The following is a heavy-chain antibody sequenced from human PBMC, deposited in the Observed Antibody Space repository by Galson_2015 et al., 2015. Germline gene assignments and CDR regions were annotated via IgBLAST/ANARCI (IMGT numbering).Heavy chain of an antibody. Sequence: NYWIGWVRQMPGQCLEWMGMIYPGGSNIKYNPSFQGQVTISADRSTSTAYLQWSSLKASDTAMYYCARSSSMVRGIIYYGMDVWGQGTTVTVSS. V-gene: IGHV5-51*01. J-gene: IGHJ6*02. D-gene: IGHD3-10*01. CDR3: ARSSSMVRGIIYYGMDV. CDR1: NYW. CDR2: IYPGGSNI.